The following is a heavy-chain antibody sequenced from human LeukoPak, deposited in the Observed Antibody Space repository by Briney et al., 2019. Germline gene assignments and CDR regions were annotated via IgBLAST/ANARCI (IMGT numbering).Heavy chain of an antibody. D-gene: IGHD3-3*01. CDR3: ARGELKDSYYDFWSGYYLSYYYYGMDV. J-gene: IGHJ6*02. V-gene: IGHV1-18*01. CDR1: GYTFTSYG. CDR2: ISAYNGNT. Sequence: ASVKVSCKASGYTFTSYGISWVRQAPGQGLEWMGWISAYNGNTNYAQKLQGRVTMTRNTSISTAYMELSSLRSEDTAVYYCARGELKDSYYDFWSGYYLSYYYYGMDVWGQGTTVTVSS.